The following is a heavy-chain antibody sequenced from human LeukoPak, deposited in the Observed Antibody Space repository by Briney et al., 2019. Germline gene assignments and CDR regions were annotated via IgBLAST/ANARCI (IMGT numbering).Heavy chain of an antibody. D-gene: IGHD3-22*01. CDR2: IYYSGST. J-gene: IGHJ4*02. CDR1: GGSISSSSYY. V-gene: IGHV4-39*07. Sequence: SETLSLTCTVSGGSISSSSYYWGWIRQPPGKGLEWIGSIYYSGSTYYNPSLKSRVTISVDTSKNQFSLKLSSVTAADPAVYYCAIVFPYYGSSGYYYVFDYWGQGTLVTVSS. CDR3: AIVFPYYGSSGYYYVFDY.